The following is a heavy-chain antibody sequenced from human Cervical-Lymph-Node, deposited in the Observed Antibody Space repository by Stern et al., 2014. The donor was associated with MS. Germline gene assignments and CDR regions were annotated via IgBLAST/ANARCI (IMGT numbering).Heavy chain of an antibody. J-gene: IGHJ3*02. CDR2: IVVGSGKT. V-gene: IGHV1-58*01. D-gene: IGHD3-22*01. Sequence: QLVQSGPEVKKPGTSVKVSCKASGFTFTSSAVQWVRQARGQRLEWIGWIVVGSGKTNYAQKFQERVTITRDMSTSTAYMELSSLRSEDTAVYYCAAERDYYDSSGYDAFDIWGQGTMVTVSS. CDR3: AAERDYYDSSGYDAFDI. CDR1: GFTFTSSA.